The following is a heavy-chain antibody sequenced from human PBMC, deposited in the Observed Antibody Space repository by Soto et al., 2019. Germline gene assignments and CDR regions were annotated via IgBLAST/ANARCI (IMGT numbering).Heavy chain of an antibody. CDR1: VGSITTDY. Sequence: PAETLSLTCTASVGSITTDYWNWIRQPPGKGLDWIGYMLDSGNNRYNPSPQSRGTISVDPSKNQFSLMLSSVTAADSAVYYCARYDSSAREGHSRYYFDYWGQGTLVTVSS. CDR3: ARYDSSAREGHSRYYFDY. V-gene: IGHV4-59*01. J-gene: IGHJ4*02. CDR2: MLDSGNN. D-gene: IGHD6-19*01.